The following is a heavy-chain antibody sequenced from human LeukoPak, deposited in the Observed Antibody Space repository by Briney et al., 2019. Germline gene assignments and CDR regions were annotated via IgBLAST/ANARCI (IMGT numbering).Heavy chain of an antibody. J-gene: IGHJ4*02. CDR1: GGSFSGYY. D-gene: IGHD1-1*01. V-gene: IGHV4-34*01. CDR3: ARRRYRKAFDY. Sequence: SETLSLTCAVYGGSFSGYYWSGIRQPPGKGLEWIGEINHSGSTNYNPSLKSRVTISVDTSKNQFSLKLSSVTAADTAVYYCARRRYRKAFDYWGQGTLVTVSS. CDR2: INHSGST.